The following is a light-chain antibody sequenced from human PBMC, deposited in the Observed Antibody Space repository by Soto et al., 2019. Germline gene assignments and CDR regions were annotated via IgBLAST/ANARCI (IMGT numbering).Light chain of an antibody. CDR3: QQYNNWPPWT. CDR2: DAS. J-gene: IGKJ1*01. Sequence: EIVMTQSPATLSVSPGERATLSCRASQSVSVNLAWYQQKPGQTPRLLIYDASTRAAGIPARFRGSGAGTELTLTISSLQSEDFAVYYCQQYNNWPPWTCSQGTKVEIK. CDR1: QSVSVN. V-gene: IGKV3-15*01.